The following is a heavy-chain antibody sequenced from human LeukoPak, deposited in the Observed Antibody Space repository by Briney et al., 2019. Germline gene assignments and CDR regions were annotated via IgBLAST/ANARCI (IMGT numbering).Heavy chain of an antibody. J-gene: IGHJ4*02. CDR3: APGGSDSSGYEPHYFNY. Sequence: PGGSLRLSCAASGFSFSSYSMNWVRQAPGKGLEWVSSSSSSSIYKYYADSVKGRFTISRDNAKNSLYLQMNSLRAEDTAVYYCAPGGSDSSGYEPHYFNYWGQGTLVTVSS. D-gene: IGHD3-22*01. V-gene: IGHV3-21*01. CDR2: SSSSSIYK. CDR1: GFSFSSYS.